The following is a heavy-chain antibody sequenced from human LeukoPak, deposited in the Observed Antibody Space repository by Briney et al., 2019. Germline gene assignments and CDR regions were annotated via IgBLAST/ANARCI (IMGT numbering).Heavy chain of an antibody. CDR2: ISGGGGNT. CDR1: GFTFSSYA. CDR3: ARGTLYSYAFDI. J-gene: IGHJ3*02. D-gene: IGHD5-18*01. Sequence: GGSLRLSCAVSGFTFSSYAMSWVRQAPGKGLEWVSVISGGGGNTYYADSVKGRFTISRDNSNNTLFLQINSLRAEDTAFYYCARGTLYSYAFDIWGQGTMVTVSS. V-gene: IGHV3-23*01.